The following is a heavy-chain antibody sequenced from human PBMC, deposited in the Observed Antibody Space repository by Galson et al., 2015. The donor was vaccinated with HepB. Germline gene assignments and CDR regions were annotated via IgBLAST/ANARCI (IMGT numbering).Heavy chain of an antibody. CDR2: INTNTGNP. D-gene: IGHD4-17*01. CDR3: ARDAARDGDSDSPLNY. J-gene: IGHJ4*02. Sequence: SVKVSCKASGYTFTSYAMNWVRQAPGQGLEWMGWINTNTGNPTYAQGFTGRFVFSLDTSVSTAYLQISSLKAEDTAVYYCARDAARDGDSDSPLNYWGQGTLVTVSS. V-gene: IGHV7-4-1*02. CDR1: GYTFTSYA.